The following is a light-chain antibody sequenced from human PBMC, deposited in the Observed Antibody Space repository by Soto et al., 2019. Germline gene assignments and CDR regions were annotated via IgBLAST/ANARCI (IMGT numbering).Light chain of an antibody. CDR1: QSIASY. CDR2: GSS. J-gene: IGKJ1*01. CDR3: QQSLNTPRT. Sequence: DIRMTQTPSSLSAFIGDRVTITCRASQSIASYLNWYQQKPGKAPNLLIYGSSSLQSGVPSRFSGSGSGTDFTLTISSLQPEDFATYYCQQSLNTPRTFGQGTKVEFK. V-gene: IGKV1-39*01.